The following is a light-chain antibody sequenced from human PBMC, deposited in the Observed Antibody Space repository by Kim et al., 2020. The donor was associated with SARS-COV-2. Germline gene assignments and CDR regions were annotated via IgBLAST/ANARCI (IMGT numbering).Light chain of an antibody. V-gene: IGKV3-20*01. CDR2: DAS. CDR1: QSVDSSY. Sequence: EIVLTQSPGTLSLSLRERATLSCRASQSVDSSYLAWYQQKPGRAPRLLIYDASTRATGTPDRFSGSGSGTDFTLTISRLESEDFAVYYCHQYGSSPSTFGQGTKVDIK. CDR3: HQYGSSPST. J-gene: IGKJ1*01.